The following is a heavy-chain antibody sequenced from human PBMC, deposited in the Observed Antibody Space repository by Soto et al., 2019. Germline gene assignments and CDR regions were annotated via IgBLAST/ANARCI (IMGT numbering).Heavy chain of an antibody. D-gene: IGHD2-2*01. CDR3: ARDHLPTEEDLNFDY. V-gene: IGHV3-11*01. Sequence: GGSLRLSCAASGFTFSDYYMSWIRQAPGKGLEWVSYISSSGSTIYYADSVKGRFTISRDNAKNSLYLQMNSLRAEDTAVYYCARDHLPTEEDLNFDYWGQGTLVTVSS. J-gene: IGHJ4*02. CDR1: GFTFSDYY. CDR2: ISSSGSTI.